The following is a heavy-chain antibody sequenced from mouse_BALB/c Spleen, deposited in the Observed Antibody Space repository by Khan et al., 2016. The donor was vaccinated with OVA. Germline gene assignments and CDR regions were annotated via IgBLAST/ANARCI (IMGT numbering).Heavy chain of an antibody. J-gene: IGHJ4*01. V-gene: IGHV2-2*01. Sequence: QVQLKQSGPGLVQPSQSLSITCTVSGFSLTNYGVHWIRQSPGRGLEWLGLIWSGGNTDYNAAFISRLTISKDNTKNQVFYKMNSLQADDTAIYXCARKRGVHYNMDFWGQGISVTVSS. CDR1: GFSLTNYG. CDR3: ARKRGVHYNMDF. CDR2: IWSGGNT.